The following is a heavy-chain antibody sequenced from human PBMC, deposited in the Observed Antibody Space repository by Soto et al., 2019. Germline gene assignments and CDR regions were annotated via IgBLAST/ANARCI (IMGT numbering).Heavy chain of an antibody. J-gene: IGHJ4*02. CDR3: ARGFIRSYFDY. Sequence: PSETLSLTCAVYGGSFSGYYWSWIRQPPGKGLEWIGEIKHSGSTNYNPSLKSRVTISVDTSKNQFSLKLSSVTAADTAVYYCARGFIRSYFDYRGKGPLVTVSS. CDR1: GGSFSGYY. D-gene: IGHD3-3*02. CDR2: IKHSGST. V-gene: IGHV4-34*01.